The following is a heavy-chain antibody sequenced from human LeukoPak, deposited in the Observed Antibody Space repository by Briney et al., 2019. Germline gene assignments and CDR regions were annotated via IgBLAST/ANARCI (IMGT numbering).Heavy chain of an antibody. Sequence: GASVKVSCKASGGTFSSYAISWVRQAPGQGLEWMGGIIPIFGTANYAQKFQGRVTITADESTSTAYMELSSLRSEDTAVYYCASPYYDSSGYQRYYIDYWGQGTLVTVSS. CDR1: GGTFSSYA. V-gene: IGHV1-69*13. CDR2: IIPIFGTA. J-gene: IGHJ4*02. D-gene: IGHD3-22*01. CDR3: ASPYYDSSGYQRYYIDY.